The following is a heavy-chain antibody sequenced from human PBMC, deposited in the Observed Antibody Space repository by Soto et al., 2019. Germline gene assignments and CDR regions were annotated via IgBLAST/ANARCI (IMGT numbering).Heavy chain of an antibody. CDR3: ARDNAAVGIYGMDV. Sequence: EVQLVESGGGLVQPGGSLRLSCAASESIVSSNYMSWVRQAPGKGLEWVSVLYNGVSTYYADSVKGSFTISRDNSKNMLFLQMNSLRAEDTAVYYCARDNAAVGIYGMDVWGQGTTVTVSS. J-gene: IGHJ6*02. D-gene: IGHD6-13*01. CDR1: ESIVSSNY. V-gene: IGHV3-66*01. CDR2: LYNGVST.